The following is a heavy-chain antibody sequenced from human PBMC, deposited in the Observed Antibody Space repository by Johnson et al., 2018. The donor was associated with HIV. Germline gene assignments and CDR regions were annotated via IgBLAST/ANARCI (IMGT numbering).Heavy chain of an antibody. D-gene: IGHD1-1*01. Sequence: EQLVESGGGVVRPGGSLRLSCAASGFTFDEYGLSWVRQVPGKGLEWVSGINWNGGSTNYADSVKGRFTISRDNAKNSLYLQMNSLRAEDTAVYYCARDDDVKAFDIWGQGTMVTVSS. V-gene: IGHV3-20*04. CDR3: ARDDDVKAFDI. J-gene: IGHJ3*02. CDR2: INWNGGST. CDR1: GFTFDEYG.